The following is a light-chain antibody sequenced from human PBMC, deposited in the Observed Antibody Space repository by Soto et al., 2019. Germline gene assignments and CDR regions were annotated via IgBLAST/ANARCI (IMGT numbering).Light chain of an antibody. CDR3: QQYGSSPRT. CDR2: GAS. J-gene: IGKJ1*01. CDR1: QSVSSSS. V-gene: IGKV3-20*01. Sequence: IVLTQSPGTLSLSPWERATLSCRASQSVSSSSLAWYQQRRGQAPRLLIHGASSRATGIPDRFSGSGSGTDFTLTISRLEPEDFAVYYCQQYGSSPRTFGQGTKVDIK.